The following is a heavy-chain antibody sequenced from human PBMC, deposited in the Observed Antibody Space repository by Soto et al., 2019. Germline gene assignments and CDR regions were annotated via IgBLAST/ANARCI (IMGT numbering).Heavy chain of an antibody. CDR3: ARDRSKDRGYSYGLPYY. J-gene: IGHJ4*02. D-gene: IGHD5-18*01. Sequence: QVQLVESGGGVVQPGRSLRLSCAASGFTFSSYAMHWVRQAPGKGLEWVAVISYDGSNKYYADSVKGRFTISRDNSKNTLYLQMNSLRAEDTAVYYCARDRSKDRGYSYGLPYYWGQGTLVTVSS. V-gene: IGHV3-30-3*01. CDR2: ISYDGSNK. CDR1: GFTFSSYA.